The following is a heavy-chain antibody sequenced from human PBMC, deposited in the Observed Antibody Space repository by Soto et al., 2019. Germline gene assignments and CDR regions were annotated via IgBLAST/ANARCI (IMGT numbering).Heavy chain of an antibody. CDR2: IIPIFGTA. Sequence: QVQLVQSGAEVKKPGSSVKVSCKASGGTFSSYAISWVRQAPGQGLEWMGGIIPIFGTANYAQKFQGRVTITADESTSTAYMELSSLRSEDTAVYYWARDRGERWLPYDAFDIWGQGTMVTVSS. CDR3: ARDRGERWLPYDAFDI. CDR1: GGTFSSYA. V-gene: IGHV1-69*01. J-gene: IGHJ3*02. D-gene: IGHD5-12*01.